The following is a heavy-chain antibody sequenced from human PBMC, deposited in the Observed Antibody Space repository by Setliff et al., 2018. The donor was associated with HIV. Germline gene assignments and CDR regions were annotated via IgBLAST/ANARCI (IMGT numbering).Heavy chain of an antibody. CDR2: VKQDGSDK. V-gene: IGHV3-7*03. J-gene: IGHJ6*03. D-gene: IGHD3-3*01. CDR3: ARGITIFGVVIMGYYMDV. CDR1: GFTFNRFW. Sequence: PGGSLRLSCAASGFTFNRFWMSWVRQAPGKGLEWVANVKQDGSDKYYVDSVKGRFTISRDNAKNSLYLQMNSLRAEDTAVYYCARGITIFGVVIMGYYMDVWGKGTTVTVSS.